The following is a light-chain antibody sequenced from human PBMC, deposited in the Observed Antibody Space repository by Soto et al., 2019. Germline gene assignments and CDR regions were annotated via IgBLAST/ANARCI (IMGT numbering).Light chain of an antibody. J-gene: IGKJ2*01. CDR3: QQYGSSPYT. CDR2: GAS. Sequence: EIVLTQSPGTLFLSPGERATLSCRASQSVSSNYLGWYQQKPGQAPRLLIYGASRGATGIPDRFSGSGSGTDFTLTINRLEPEDFAVYYCQQYGSSPYTFGQGTKLEIK. CDR1: QSVSSNY. V-gene: IGKV3-20*01.